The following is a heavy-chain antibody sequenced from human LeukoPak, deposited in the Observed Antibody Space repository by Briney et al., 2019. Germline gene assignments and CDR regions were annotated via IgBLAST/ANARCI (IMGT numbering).Heavy chain of an antibody. CDR2: INHSGST. CDR1: GGSFSGHY. Sequence: SETLSLTCAVYGGSFSGHYWSWIRQPPGKGLEWFGEINHSGSTNYNPSLKSRVTISVDTSKNQSSLKLSSVTAADTAVYYCARRGVVPAANVWGQGTLVTVSS. D-gene: IGHD2-2*01. V-gene: IGHV4-34*01. J-gene: IGHJ4*02. CDR3: ARRGVVPAANV.